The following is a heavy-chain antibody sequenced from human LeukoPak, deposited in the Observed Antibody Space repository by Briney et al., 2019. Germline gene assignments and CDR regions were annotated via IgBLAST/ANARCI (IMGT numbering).Heavy chain of an antibody. Sequence: ASVKVSCKASGYTFTSYYMHWVRQAPGQGLEWMGIINPSGGSTSYAQKFQGRVTMTRDMSTSTVYMELSSLRSEDTAVYYCARGGAGEVIPGPDYYYYYMDVWGKGTTVTVSS. CDR2: INPSGGST. CDR1: GYTFTSYY. CDR3: ARGGAGEVIPGPDYYYYYMDV. D-gene: IGHD3-22*01. J-gene: IGHJ6*03. V-gene: IGHV1-46*01.